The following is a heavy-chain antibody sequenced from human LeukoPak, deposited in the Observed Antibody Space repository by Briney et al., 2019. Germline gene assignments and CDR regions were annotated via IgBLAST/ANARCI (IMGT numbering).Heavy chain of an antibody. CDR3: ARDGSPVEMATIGGWFDP. CDR2: IIPIFGIA. V-gene: IGHV1-69*04. D-gene: IGHD5-24*01. J-gene: IGHJ5*02. CDR1: GGTFSSYA. Sequence: ASVKVSCKASGGTFSSYAISWVRQAPGQGLEWMGRIIPIFGIANYAQKFQGRVTITADKSTSTAYMELSSLRSEDTAVYYCARDGSPVEMATIGGWFDPWGQGTLVTVSS.